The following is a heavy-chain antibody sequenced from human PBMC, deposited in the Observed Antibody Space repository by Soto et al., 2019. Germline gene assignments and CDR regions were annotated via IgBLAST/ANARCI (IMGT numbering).Heavy chain of an antibody. CDR3: ASIWFGDFDY. CDR2: FHSSGAT. V-gene: IGHV4-30-4*01. Sequence: QVQLQESGPGLVKPSQTLSLTCTVSGGSISSSDYYWIWIRQPPGKGLEWSGYFHSSGATYKDPCLKSRVTISVDTSQKQLSLKLASVTAADTSVYWSASIWFGDFDYWGHGTLVTVSS. CDR1: GGSISSSDYY. J-gene: IGHJ4*01. D-gene: IGHD3-10*01.